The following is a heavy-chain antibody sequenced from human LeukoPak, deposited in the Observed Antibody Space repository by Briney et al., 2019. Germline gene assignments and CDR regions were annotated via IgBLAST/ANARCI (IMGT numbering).Heavy chain of an antibody. Sequence: PSETLSLTCTVSSYSINSGYYWGWIRQPPGKGLEWIGNIYRSGSTYYNPSLESRVTISIDMSKNQFSLRLRSVTASDTAVYYCARVTGYMIEDYFDYWGQGTLVTVSS. V-gene: IGHV4-38-2*02. CDR2: IYRSGST. D-gene: IGHD3-22*01. CDR3: ARVTGYMIEDYFDY. J-gene: IGHJ4*02. CDR1: SYSINSGYY.